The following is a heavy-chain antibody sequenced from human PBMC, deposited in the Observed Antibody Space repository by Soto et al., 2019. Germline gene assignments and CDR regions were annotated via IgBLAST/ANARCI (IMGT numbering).Heavy chain of an antibody. D-gene: IGHD6-13*01. CDR3: ARVDSSSWYYYYGMDV. V-gene: IGHV3-7*01. CDR1: GFTFSSYW. J-gene: IGHJ6*02. Sequence: GGSLRLSCAASGFTFSSYWMSWVRQAPGKGLEWVANIKQDGSEKYYVDSVKGRFTISRDNAKNSLYLQMNSLRAEDTAVYYCARVDSSSWYYYYGMDVWGQGTTVTVSS. CDR2: IKQDGSEK.